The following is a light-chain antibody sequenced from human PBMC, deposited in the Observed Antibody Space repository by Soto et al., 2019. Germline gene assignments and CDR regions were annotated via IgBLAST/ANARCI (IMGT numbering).Light chain of an antibody. CDR2: AAT. J-gene: IGKJ4*01. CDR3: QKYNNAPRT. CDR1: QDISNY. Sequence: DIQMTQSPSSLSASVGDRVTITCRASQDISNYLAWYQQKPGKIPKLLIYAATTLQSGVPSRFSGSGSGTDFTLTISSLQPEDVATYYCQKYNNAPRTFGGGTKVEIK. V-gene: IGKV1-27*01.